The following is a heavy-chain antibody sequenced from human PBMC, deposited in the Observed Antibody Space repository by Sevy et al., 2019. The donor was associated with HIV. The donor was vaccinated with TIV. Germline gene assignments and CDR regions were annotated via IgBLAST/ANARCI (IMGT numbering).Heavy chain of an antibody. Sequence: GGSLRLSCAASGLTFRSYDMFWVRQAPGKGLEWVAVIWYDGSNKQYADSVKGRFTISRDNSKNTLYLQMNNLRDEDTAMYYCTNDIIMVRGVIRRIWGQGTMVTVSS. V-gene: IGHV3-33*06. CDR2: IWYDGSNK. CDR1: GLTFRSYD. J-gene: IGHJ3*02. D-gene: IGHD3-10*01. CDR3: TNDIIMVRGVIRRI.